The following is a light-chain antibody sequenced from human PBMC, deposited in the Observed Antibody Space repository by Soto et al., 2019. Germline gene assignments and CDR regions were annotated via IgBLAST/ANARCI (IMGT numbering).Light chain of an antibody. V-gene: IGKV1-5*03. Sequence: DIQMTHSPSTRSASVIDIVTITFRASQSINSWLALYQQKPGKAPKFLIYKASTLESGVPSRFSGSGSGTEFTLTISSLQPDDFATYYCQQYNSYLWTFGQGTKVDIK. CDR3: QQYNSYLWT. CDR1: QSINSW. J-gene: IGKJ1*01. CDR2: KAS.